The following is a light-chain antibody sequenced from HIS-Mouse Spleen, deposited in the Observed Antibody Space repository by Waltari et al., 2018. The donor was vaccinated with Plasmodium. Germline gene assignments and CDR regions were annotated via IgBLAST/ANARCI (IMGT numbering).Light chain of an antibody. J-gene: IGKJ1*01. Sequence: DIVMTQSPDSLAVSLGERATINCKSSPSVLYSSNNKNYLAWYQQKPGQPPNLLIYWASTRESGVPDRFSGSGSGTDFTLTISSLQAEDVAVYYCQQYYSTPWTFGQGTKVEIK. CDR2: WAS. CDR1: PSVLYSSNNKNY. V-gene: IGKV4-1*01. CDR3: QQYYSTPWT.